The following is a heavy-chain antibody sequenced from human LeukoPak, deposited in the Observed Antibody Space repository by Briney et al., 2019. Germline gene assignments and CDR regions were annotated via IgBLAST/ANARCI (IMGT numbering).Heavy chain of an antibody. J-gene: IGHJ4*02. Sequence: GGSLRLSCAASGFTFTRYWMSWVRQAPGKGLEWVANIKQDGSDKYYVDSVKGRFTISRDNAKNSLYLQMNSLRAEDTAVYYCARDKIVGATHFDYWGQGTLVTVSS. D-gene: IGHD1-26*01. CDR2: IKQDGSDK. V-gene: IGHV3-7*01. CDR3: ARDKIVGATHFDY. CDR1: GFTFTRYW.